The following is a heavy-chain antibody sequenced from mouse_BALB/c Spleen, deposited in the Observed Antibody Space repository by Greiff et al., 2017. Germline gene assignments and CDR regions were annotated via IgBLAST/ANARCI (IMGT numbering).Heavy chain of an antibody. CDR1: GYSFTSYW. D-gene: IGHD1-1*02. CDR2: IYPGNSDT. Sequence: VQLQQSGTVLARPGASVKMSCKASGYSFTSYWMHWVKQRPGQGLEWIGAIYPGNSDTSYNQKFKGKAKLTAVTSASTAYMELSSLTNEDSAVYYCTRLLWSNFDYWGQGTTLTVSS. J-gene: IGHJ2*01. CDR3: TRLLWSNFDY. V-gene: IGHV1-5*01.